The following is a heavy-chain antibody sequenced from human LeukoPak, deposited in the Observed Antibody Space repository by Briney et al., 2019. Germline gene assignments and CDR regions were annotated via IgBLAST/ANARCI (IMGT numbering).Heavy chain of an antibody. Sequence: GGSLRLSCAASGFTFSSYGMHWVRQAPGKRLEWVSVIYSGGSTYYADSVKGRFTISRDNSKNTLYLQMNSLRAEDTAVYYCARAMVRGVRVYYGMDVWGQGSTVTVSS. V-gene: IGHV3-66*01. CDR3: ARAMVRGVRVYYGMDV. CDR2: IYSGGST. J-gene: IGHJ6*02. CDR1: GFTFSSYG. D-gene: IGHD3-10*01.